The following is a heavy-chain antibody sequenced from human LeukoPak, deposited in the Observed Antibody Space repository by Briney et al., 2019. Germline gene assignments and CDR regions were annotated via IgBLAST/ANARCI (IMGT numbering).Heavy chain of an antibody. CDR2: ISAYNGNT. D-gene: IGHD5-12*01. J-gene: IGHJ6*02. CDR1: GYTFTSYG. Sequence: ASVNVSCKASGYTFTSYGISWVGQAPGQGGEGMGWISAYNGNTNYAQKLQGRVTITTDTSTSTAYMELRSLRSVATAVYYCARLATGALDVWGQGTTVTVSS. CDR3: ARLATGALDV. V-gene: IGHV1-18*01.